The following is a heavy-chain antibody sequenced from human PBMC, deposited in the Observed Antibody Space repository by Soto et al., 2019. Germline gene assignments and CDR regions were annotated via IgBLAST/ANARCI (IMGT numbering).Heavy chain of an antibody. D-gene: IGHD2-21*01. V-gene: IGHV1-69*06. J-gene: IGHJ6*02. CDR1: EGTFASYS. CDR2: IIPLMRTV. CDR3: ARDPVDLFGYLDV. Sequence: QEELVQSGAEVKKPGSSVNVSCRTSEGTFASYSITWLRQAPGQRLEWMGEIIPLMRTVNYAQKFQDRVTITGDRSTSTAYMALSSLRSDDTAVYYCARDPVDLFGYLDVWGQGTTVTVSS.